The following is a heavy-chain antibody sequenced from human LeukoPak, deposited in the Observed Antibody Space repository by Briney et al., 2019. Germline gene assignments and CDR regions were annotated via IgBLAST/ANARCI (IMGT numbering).Heavy chain of an antibody. CDR2: IYTSGST. CDR1: GGSISSYY. V-gene: IGHV4-4*07. CDR3: ARGIVGATTSYYYYYMDV. D-gene: IGHD1-26*01. Sequence: SETLSLTCTVSGGSISSYYWSWIRQPAGKGLEWIGRIYTSGSTNYNPSLKSRVTMSVDTSKNQFSLKLSSVTAADTAVYYCARGIVGATTSYYYYYMDVWGKGTTVTVSS. J-gene: IGHJ6*03.